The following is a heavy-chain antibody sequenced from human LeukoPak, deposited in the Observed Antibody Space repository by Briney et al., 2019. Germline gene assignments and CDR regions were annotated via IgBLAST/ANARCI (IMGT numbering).Heavy chain of an antibody. CDR1: GFTFSSFS. D-gene: IGHD1-26*01. CDR3: ARDPVGAPYFDY. CDR2: IKQDGSTR. Sequence: GGSLRLSCVASGFTFSSFSMNWVRQAPGRGLEWVAKIKQDGSTRNYVDSVKGRFTISRDNAKNSLYLQMNSLRVEDTAVYYCARDPVGAPYFDYWDQGALVTVSS. J-gene: IGHJ4*02. V-gene: IGHV3-7*01.